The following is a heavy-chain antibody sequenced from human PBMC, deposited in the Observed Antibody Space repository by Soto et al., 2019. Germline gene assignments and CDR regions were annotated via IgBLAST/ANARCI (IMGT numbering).Heavy chain of an antibody. D-gene: IGHD3-3*01. CDR2: INGGGGST. CDR1: GFNFSNHV. Sequence: GGSLRLSCAASGFNFSNHVMNWVRQAPGKGLEWVSAINGGGGSTFYADSVKGRFTISRDNSKNTLYLQMHSLRADDTAVYYCANVPEYNFWSGYRYYFDYWGQGTLVTVSS. V-gene: IGHV3-23*01. J-gene: IGHJ4*02. CDR3: ANVPEYNFWSGYRYYFDY.